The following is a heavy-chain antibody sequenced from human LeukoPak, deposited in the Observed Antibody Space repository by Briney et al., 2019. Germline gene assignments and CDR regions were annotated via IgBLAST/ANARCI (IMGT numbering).Heavy chain of an antibody. CDR3: ARRAPLYDFWSGYYYHYMDV. J-gene: IGHJ6*03. Sequence: ASETLSLTCTVSGGSISSYYWSWIRQPPGKGLEWIGEINHSGGTNYNPSLKSRVTISVDTSNNQFSLKLSSVTAADTAVYYCARRAPLYDFWSGYYYHYMDVWGKGTTVTVSS. V-gene: IGHV4-34*01. CDR1: GGSISSYY. CDR2: INHSGGT. D-gene: IGHD3-3*01.